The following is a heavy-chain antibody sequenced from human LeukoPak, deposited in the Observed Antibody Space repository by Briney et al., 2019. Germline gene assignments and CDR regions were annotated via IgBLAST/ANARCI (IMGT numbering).Heavy chain of an antibody. J-gene: IGHJ6*03. D-gene: IGHD2-2*01. V-gene: IGHV3-66*01. CDR2: IYSGGST. CDR3: ARERVLWGYYYYMDV. Sequence: GGSLRLSCAASGFTVSSNYMSWVRQAPGKGLEWVSDIYSGGSTYYADSVKGRFTISRDNSKNTLYLQMNILRAEDTAVYYCARERVLWGYYYYMDVWGKGTTVTISS. CDR1: GFTVSSNY.